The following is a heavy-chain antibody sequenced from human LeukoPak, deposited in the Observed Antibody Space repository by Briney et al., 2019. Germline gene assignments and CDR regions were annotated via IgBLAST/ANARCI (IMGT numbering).Heavy chain of an antibody. Sequence: ASVKVSSQASGYTFTVYYILWLRQAPGQGLEWLGWIDPNSGDRNYALKFQGRITMTRHTSISTAYMELSSLRSDDTAVYYCARDRRQCLALDVWGQGTTVTVSS. CDR1: GYTFTVYY. V-gene: IGHV1-2*02. CDR2: IDPNSGDR. J-gene: IGHJ6*02. CDR3: ARDRRQCLALDV. D-gene: IGHD6-19*01.